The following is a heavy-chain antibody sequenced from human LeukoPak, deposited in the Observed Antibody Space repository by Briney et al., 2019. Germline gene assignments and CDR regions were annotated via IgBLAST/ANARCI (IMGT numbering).Heavy chain of an antibody. CDR3: ARTNSGITVAIDY. CDR1: GFTFSSYS. Sequence: GGSLRLSCAASGFTFSSYSMNWVRQAPGKGLEWVSSISSSSSYIYYADSVKGRFTISRDNAKNSLYLQMNSLRAEDTAVYYCARTNSGITVAIDYWGQGTLVTVSS. CDR2: ISSSSSYI. D-gene: IGHD6-19*01. V-gene: IGHV3-21*01. J-gene: IGHJ4*02.